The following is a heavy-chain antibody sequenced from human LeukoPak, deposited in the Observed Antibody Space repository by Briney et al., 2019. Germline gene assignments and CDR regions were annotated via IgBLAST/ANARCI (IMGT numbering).Heavy chain of an antibody. CDR2: VSGSGSYI. Sequence: GGSLRLSCAASGFTFSSYSMSWVRQAPGKGLEWVSSVSGSGSYISYADSVKGRFTISRDNAKNSLYLQMNSLRAGDTAVYYCAKAMGATLFDYWGQGTLVTVSS. J-gene: IGHJ4*02. V-gene: IGHV3-21*04. CDR1: GFTFSSYS. D-gene: IGHD1-26*01. CDR3: AKAMGATLFDY.